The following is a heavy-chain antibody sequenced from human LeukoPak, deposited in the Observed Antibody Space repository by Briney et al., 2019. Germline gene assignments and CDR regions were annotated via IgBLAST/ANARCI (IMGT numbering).Heavy chain of an antibody. D-gene: IGHD2-21*02. CDR2: ISGSGGST. J-gene: IGHJ4*02. CDR3: AKDLSLYCGGDCYRNEFYFDY. CDR1: GFTFSNYA. V-gene: IGHV3-23*01. Sequence: PGGSPRLSCAASGFTFSNYAMSWVRQAPGKGLEWVSAISGSGGSTYYADSVKGRFTISRDKSKNTLYLQMNSLRAEDTAVYYCAKDLSLYCGGDCYRNEFYFDYWGQGTLVTVSS.